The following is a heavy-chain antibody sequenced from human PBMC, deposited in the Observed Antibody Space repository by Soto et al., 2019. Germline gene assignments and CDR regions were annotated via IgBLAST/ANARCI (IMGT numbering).Heavy chain of an antibody. J-gene: IGHJ5*02. V-gene: IGHV3-66*01. CDR3: ARIKIGELFAFDP. CDR2: IYSGGST. Sequence: GGSLRLSCAASGFTVSSNYMSWVRQAPGKGLEWVSVIYSGGSTYYADSVKGRFTISRDNSKNTLYLQMNSLGAEDTAVYYCARIKIGELFAFDPWGQGTLVTVSS. CDR1: GFTVSSNY. D-gene: IGHD3-10*01.